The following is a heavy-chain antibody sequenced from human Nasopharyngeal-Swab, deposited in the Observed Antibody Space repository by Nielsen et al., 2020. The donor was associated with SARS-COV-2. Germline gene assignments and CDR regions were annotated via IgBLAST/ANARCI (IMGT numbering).Heavy chain of an antibody. CDR3: ARGPIAAAGSNWYFDL. Sequence: SETLSLTCTVSGGSISSYYWSWIRQPPGKGLEWIGYIYYSGSTNYNPSLKSRVTISVDTSKNQFSLKLSSVTAADTAVYYCARGPIAAAGSNWYFDLWGRGTLVTVSS. J-gene: IGHJ2*01. CDR1: GGSISSYY. D-gene: IGHD6-13*01. CDR2: IYYSGST. V-gene: IGHV4-59*01.